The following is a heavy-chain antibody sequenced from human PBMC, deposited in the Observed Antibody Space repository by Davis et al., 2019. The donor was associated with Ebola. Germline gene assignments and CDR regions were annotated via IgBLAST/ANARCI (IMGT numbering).Heavy chain of an antibody. J-gene: IGHJ3*02. D-gene: IGHD5-18*01. CDR1: GYSFTRYY. Sequence: AASVKVCKASGYSFTRYYIQWVRQAPGQGLEWMGLINPNDGSTSYAQNFLDRVTMTRDTSTRTVYMELNSLRSGDTAVYYCARSVRGYSHDAIDIWGQGTVVSVSS. CDR2: INPNDGST. V-gene: IGHV1-46*01. CDR3: ARSVRGYSHDAIDI.